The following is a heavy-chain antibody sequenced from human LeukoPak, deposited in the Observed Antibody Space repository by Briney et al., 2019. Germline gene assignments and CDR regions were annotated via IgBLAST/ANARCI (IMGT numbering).Heavy chain of an antibody. D-gene: IGHD3-22*01. CDR2: ISAYNGDT. Sequence: ASVKVSCKGAGYTFTTYGLSWVRQAPGQGLEWMGWISAYNGDTNYAQKLQGRVTMTTDTSTSTAYMELRSLRSDDTAVYYCVREGGDSSGYYFLYWGRGTLVTVSS. CDR3: VREGGDSSGYYFLY. CDR1: GYTFTTYG. J-gene: IGHJ4*02. V-gene: IGHV1-18*01.